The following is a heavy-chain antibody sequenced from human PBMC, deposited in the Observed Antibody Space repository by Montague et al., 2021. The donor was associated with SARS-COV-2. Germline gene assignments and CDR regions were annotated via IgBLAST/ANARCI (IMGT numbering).Heavy chain of an antibody. V-gene: IGHV4-39*07. CDR3: ARVGRQQLVRLSGMDV. Sequence: SETLSLTCTVSGGSISSSSYYWGWIRQPPGKGLEWIGSIYYSGSTYYNPSPKSRVTISVDTSKNQFSLKLSSVTAADTAVYYCARVGRQQLVRLSGMDVWGQGTTVIVSS. CDR1: GGSISSSSYY. J-gene: IGHJ6*02. D-gene: IGHD6-13*01. CDR2: IYYSGST.